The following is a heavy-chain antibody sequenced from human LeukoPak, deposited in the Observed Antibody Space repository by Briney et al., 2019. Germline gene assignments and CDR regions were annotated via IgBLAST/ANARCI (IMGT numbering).Heavy chain of an antibody. D-gene: IGHD6-19*01. CDR1: GGSIRSYY. CDR2: IYYSGST. CDR3: ARSDSGWCNDY. Sequence: SETLSLTCTVSGGSIRSYYWSWIRQPPGKGLEWIGYIYYSGSTNYNPSLKSRVSISVDTSKNQFFLKLYSVTTADTAVYYCARSDSGWCNDYWGQGTLVTVSS. J-gene: IGHJ4*02. V-gene: IGHV4-59*01.